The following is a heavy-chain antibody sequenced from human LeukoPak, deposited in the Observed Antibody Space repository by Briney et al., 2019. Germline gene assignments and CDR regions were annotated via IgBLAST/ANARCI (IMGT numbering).Heavy chain of an antibody. CDR1: GFTFSSYA. V-gene: IGHV3-23*01. CDR2: ISGSGGSI. J-gene: IGHJ5*02. Sequence: GGSLRLSCAAPGFTFSSYAMSWVRQAPGKGLEWVSAISGSGGSIYYADSVKGRFTISRDNSKNTLYLQMNSLRAEDTAVYYCAKVSEYDFWSGYSNWFDPWGQGTLVTVSS. D-gene: IGHD3-3*01. CDR3: AKVSEYDFWSGYSNWFDP.